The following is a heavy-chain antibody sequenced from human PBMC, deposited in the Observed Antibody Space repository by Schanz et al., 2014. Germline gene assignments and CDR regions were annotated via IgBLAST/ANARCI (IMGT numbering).Heavy chain of an antibody. Sequence: QVQLVQSGAEVKKPGASVKVSCKASGYTFTSYSMHWVRQAPGQGLEWMGIINPSGGGTSYALRFQDRVTMTRDTSTSTVYMELSSLRSEDTAVYYCASALTTWGGMDVWGQGTTVTVSS. J-gene: IGHJ6*02. CDR2: INPSGGGT. CDR3: ASALTTWGGMDV. CDR1: GYTFTSYS. D-gene: IGHD4-4*01. V-gene: IGHV1-46*01.